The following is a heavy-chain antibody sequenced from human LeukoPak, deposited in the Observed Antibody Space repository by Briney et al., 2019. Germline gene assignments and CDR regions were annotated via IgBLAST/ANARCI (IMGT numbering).Heavy chain of an antibody. CDR3: AKTGSYSPTRSHY. CDR1: GYTFTAHY. CDR2: INPNNGGT. D-gene: IGHD1-26*01. Sequence: ASVRVSCTASGYTFTAHYMHWVRQAPGQGLEWMGWINPNNGGTNYAQKFQGRVTMTRDTSISTAYMELSSLRSDDTAVYYCAKTGSYSPTRSHYWGQGTLVTVSS. J-gene: IGHJ4*02. V-gene: IGHV1-2*02.